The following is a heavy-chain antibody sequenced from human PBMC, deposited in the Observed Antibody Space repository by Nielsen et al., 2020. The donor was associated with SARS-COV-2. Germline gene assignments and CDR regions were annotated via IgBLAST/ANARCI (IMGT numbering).Heavy chain of an antibody. Sequence: GSLRLSCTVSGGSISSYYWSWIRQPPGKGLEWIGEINHSGSTNYNPSLKSRVTISVDTSKNQFSLKLSSVTAADTAVYYCARGGPSSSGWYYYYYGMDVWGQGTTVTVSS. CDR2: INHSGST. CDR3: ARGGPSSSGWYYYYYGMDV. J-gene: IGHJ6*02. D-gene: IGHD6-19*01. CDR1: GGSISSYY. V-gene: IGHV4-34*01.